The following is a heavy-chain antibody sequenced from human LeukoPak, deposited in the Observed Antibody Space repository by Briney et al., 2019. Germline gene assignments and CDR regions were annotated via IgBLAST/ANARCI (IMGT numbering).Heavy chain of an antibody. CDR2: ISSNGGST. J-gene: IGHJ5*02. D-gene: IGHD3-10*01. V-gene: IGHV3-64*01. CDR3: ARDRGGSGSYHSTWFDP. Sequence: PGGSLRLSCAASGFTFSSYAMHWVRQAPGKGLEYVSAISSNGGSTYYANSVKGRFTISRDNSKNTLYLQMGSLRAGDMAVYYCARDRGGSGSYHSTWFDPWGQGTLVTVSS. CDR1: GFTFSSYA.